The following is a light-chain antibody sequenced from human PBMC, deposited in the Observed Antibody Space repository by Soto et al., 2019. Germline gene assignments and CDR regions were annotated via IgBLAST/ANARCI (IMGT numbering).Light chain of an antibody. CDR3: LLSFSGPRV. Sequence: QTVVTQEPSLTVSPGGTVTLTCGSSTGAVTSDHYPYWFQQKPGQAPRTLIYDTRNKHSWTPARFSGSLLGGKAALTLSGAQPEDEAEYYCLLSFSGPRVFGGGTKLTVL. J-gene: IGLJ2*01. CDR2: DTR. CDR1: TGAVTSDHY. V-gene: IGLV7-46*01.